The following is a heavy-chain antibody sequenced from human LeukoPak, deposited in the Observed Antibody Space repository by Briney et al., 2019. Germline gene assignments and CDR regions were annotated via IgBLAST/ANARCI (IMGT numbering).Heavy chain of an antibody. D-gene: IGHD4-17*01. CDR1: GFTFSSYG. CDR2: IRYDGSNK. Sequence: GGSLRLSCAASGFTFSSYGMHWVRQAPGKGLEWVAFIRYDGSNKYYADSVKGRFTISRDNSKNTLYLQMNSLRAEDTAVYYCAREPPGRWGDYGDYAPPSPFDIWGQGTMVTVSS. J-gene: IGHJ3*02. V-gene: IGHV3-30*02. CDR3: AREPPGRWGDYGDYAPPSPFDI.